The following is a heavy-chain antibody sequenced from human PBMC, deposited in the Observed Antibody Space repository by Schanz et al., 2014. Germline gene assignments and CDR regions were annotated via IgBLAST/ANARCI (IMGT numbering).Heavy chain of an antibody. D-gene: IGHD3-3*01. CDR3: VRDSFFAFDY. CDR2: INSVGSNT. J-gene: IGHJ4*02. V-gene: IGHV3-74*01. Sequence: EVQLAESGGGLVQPGGSLRLSCAASGFTFSSHWMHWVRQDPGKGLVWVARINSVGSNTDYADSVTGRFTISRDNAKNTLYLQMNTLRAEDTAVYYCVRDSFFAFDYWGQGTLVTVSS. CDR1: GFTFSSHW.